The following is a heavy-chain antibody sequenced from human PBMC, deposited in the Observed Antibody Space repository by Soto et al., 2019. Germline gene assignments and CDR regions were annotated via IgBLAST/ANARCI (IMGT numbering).Heavy chain of an antibody. D-gene: IGHD6-13*01. CDR1: GFTVSSNY. V-gene: IGHV3-66*01. J-gene: IGHJ4*02. CDR2: IYSGGST. CDR3: ARDQAIAAAGTFLDY. Sequence: EVQLVESGGGLVQPGGSLRLSCAASGFTVSSNYMSWVRQAAGKGLEWVSVIYSGGSTYYADSVKGRFTISRDNSKNRLYLQMNSLRAEDTAVYYCARDQAIAAAGTFLDYWGQGTLVTVSS.